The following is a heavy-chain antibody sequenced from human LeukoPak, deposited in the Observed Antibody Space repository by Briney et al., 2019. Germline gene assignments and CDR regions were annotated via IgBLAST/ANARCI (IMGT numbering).Heavy chain of an antibody. V-gene: IGHV4-59*01. CDR2: IHHSGDA. Sequence: SETLSLTCTVSGASISSYYWSWIRQPPGKGLEWIGYIHHSGDANYNPSLKSRVTISVDTSKNQFSLKLSSVTAADTAVYYCARAGAPYGSGNYYNSDVWGQGTTVTVSS. CDR3: ARAGAPYGSGNYYNSDV. D-gene: IGHD3-10*01. CDR1: GASISSYY. J-gene: IGHJ6*02.